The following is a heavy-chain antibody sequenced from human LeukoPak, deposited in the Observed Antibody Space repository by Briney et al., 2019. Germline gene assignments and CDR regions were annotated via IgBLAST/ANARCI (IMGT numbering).Heavy chain of an antibody. J-gene: IGHJ4*02. CDR3: ARVAGTMVRGVIGY. Sequence: ASVKVSCKAAGYTFTSYDINWVRQATGQGLEWMGWMNPNSGNTGYAQKFQGRVTMTRNTSISTAYMELNSLRSEDTAVYYCARVAGTMVRGVIGYWGQGTLVTVS. CDR1: GYTFTSYD. V-gene: IGHV1-8*01. D-gene: IGHD3-10*01. CDR2: MNPNSGNT.